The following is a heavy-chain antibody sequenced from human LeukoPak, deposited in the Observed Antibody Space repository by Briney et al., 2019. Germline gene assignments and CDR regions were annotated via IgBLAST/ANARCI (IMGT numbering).Heavy chain of an antibody. D-gene: IGHD6-13*01. V-gene: IGHV3-9*01. J-gene: IGHJ4*02. CDR3: AKEAPGIAAAAALDY. Sequence: GGSLRLSCAASGFTFDDYAMHWVRQAPGKGLEWVSGISWNSGSIGYVDSVKGRFTISRDNAKNSLYLQMNSLRAEDTALYYCAKEAPGIAAAAALDYWGQGTLVTVSS. CDR1: GFTFDDYA. CDR2: ISWNSGSI.